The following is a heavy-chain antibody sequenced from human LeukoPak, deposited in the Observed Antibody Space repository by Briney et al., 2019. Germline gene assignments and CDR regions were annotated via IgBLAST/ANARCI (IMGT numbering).Heavy chain of an antibody. CDR1: GFTFSSYA. J-gene: IGHJ1*01. CDR3: AKPGYNWNYVD. Sequence: PGGSLRLSCAASGFTFSSYAMSWVRQAPGKGLEWVSGLSGSGGSTYYADSVKGRFTISRDNSKNTLYLHMNSLRAEDTAVYYCAKPGYNWNYVDWGQGTLVTVSS. V-gene: IGHV3-23*01. D-gene: IGHD1-7*01. CDR2: LSGSGGST.